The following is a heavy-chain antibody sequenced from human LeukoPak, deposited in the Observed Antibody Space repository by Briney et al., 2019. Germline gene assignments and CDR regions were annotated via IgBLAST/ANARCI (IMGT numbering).Heavy chain of an antibody. V-gene: IGHV1-2*02. D-gene: IGHD6-19*01. CDR3: ARVMGSSGWYLDDAFDI. J-gene: IGHJ3*02. Sequence: ASVKVSCKASGYTFTGYYMHWVRQAPGPGLEWMGWINPNSGGTNYAQKFQGRVTMTRDTSISTAYMELSRLRSDDTAVYYCARVMGSSGWYLDDAFDIWGQGTMVTVSS. CDR2: INPNSGGT. CDR1: GYTFTGYY.